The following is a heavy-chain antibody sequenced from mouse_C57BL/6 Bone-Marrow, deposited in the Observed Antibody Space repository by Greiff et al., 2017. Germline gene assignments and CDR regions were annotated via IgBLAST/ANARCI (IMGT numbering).Heavy chain of an antibody. CDR3: TRSLANWDEGCAY. CDR1: GYTFTDYE. V-gene: IGHV1-15*01. D-gene: IGHD4-1*01. Sequence: QVQLQQSGAELVRPGASVTLSCKASGYTFTDYEMHWVKQTPVHGLEWIGAIDPETGGTAYNQKFKGKAILTADKSSSTAYMELRSLTSEDSAVYYCTRSLANWDEGCAYWGQGTLVTVSA. CDR2: IDPETGGT. J-gene: IGHJ3*01.